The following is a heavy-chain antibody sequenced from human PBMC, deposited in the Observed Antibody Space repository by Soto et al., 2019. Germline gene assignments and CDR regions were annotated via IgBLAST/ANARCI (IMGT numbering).Heavy chain of an antibody. J-gene: IGHJ6*02. V-gene: IGHV4-31*03. CDR3: ATSTDYYYYYGMDV. CDR1: GGSIRSGGYY. Sequence: HVQLQASGPGLVKPSQTLSLTCTVSGGSIRSGGYYWLWILQHPGKGVEWIGYIYYGGSTYYNPSLKSRVTISVDTSKNQCALKPSSVPAADTAVYYCATSTDYYYYYGMDVWGQGTTVTVSS. CDR2: IYYGGST.